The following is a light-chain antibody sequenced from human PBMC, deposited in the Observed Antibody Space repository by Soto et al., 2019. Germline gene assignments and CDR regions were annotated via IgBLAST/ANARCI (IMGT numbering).Light chain of an antibody. CDR3: AAWHASQNGHV. Sequence: QSVLTQPHSAYGTPGQRVTNSCSGSSSNIGTSSVHWFQQLPGTAPKLLISTTNQRPSGVPERFSGSKSGTSASLAISGLQSDDQAADYCAAWHASQNGHVFGTGTKVTVL. V-gene: IGLV1-44*01. CDR1: SSNIGTSS. J-gene: IGLJ1*01. CDR2: TTN.